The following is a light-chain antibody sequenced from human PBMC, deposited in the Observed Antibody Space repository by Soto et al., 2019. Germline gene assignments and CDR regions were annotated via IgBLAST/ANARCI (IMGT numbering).Light chain of an antibody. CDR1: QNVYNN. J-gene: IGKJ4*01. V-gene: IGKV3-15*01. Sequence: EIVMTHSPATLSVSPEEGATLSCKASQNVYNNLAWYQQRPGQPPRLLIYDASTRATGISARFSGSGYGTEFTLTISSLQSEDFAVYFCQQCRNWPLTFGGGTKVDIK. CDR3: QQCRNWPLT. CDR2: DAS.